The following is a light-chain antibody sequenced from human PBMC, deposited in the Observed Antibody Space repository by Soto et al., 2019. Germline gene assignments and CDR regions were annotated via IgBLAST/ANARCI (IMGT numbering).Light chain of an antibody. CDR2: GSS. J-gene: IGKJ1*01. V-gene: IGKV3-20*01. CDR3: QQYGRSPWT. Sequence: IVLTQSPCTLSLSPAERATLSCRASQSVSSNYLAWYQQKPGQAPRLLIYGSSSRATGIPDRFSGSGSGTDFTLTISRLEPEDFAVYYGQQYGRSPWTFGQGNKVDTK. CDR1: QSVSSNY.